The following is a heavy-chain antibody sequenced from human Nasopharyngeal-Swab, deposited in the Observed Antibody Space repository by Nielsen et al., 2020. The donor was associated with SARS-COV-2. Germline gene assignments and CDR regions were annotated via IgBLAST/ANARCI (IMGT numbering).Heavy chain of an antibody. J-gene: IGHJ6*02. V-gene: IGHV3-53*01. Sequence: GGSLRLSCAASGFTVSSNYMSWVRQAPGKGLEWVSVIYSGGSTYYADSVKGRFTISRHNSKNTLYLQMNSLRAEDTAVYYCARKGGETGYSSSWGYYYGMDVWGQGTTVTVSS. CDR2: IYSGGST. CDR3: ARKGGETGYSSSWGYYYGMDV. D-gene: IGHD6-13*01. CDR1: GFTVSSNY.